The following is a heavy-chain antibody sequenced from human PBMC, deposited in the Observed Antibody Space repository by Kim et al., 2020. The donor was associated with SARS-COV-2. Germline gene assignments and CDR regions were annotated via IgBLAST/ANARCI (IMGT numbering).Heavy chain of an antibody. Sequence: GSLRLSCAASGFTFSGSFMHWVRQASGKGLEWVGRIRSNANNYATTYAASVKGRFTISRDDSKDTAYLQMNSLKAEDTAFYYCTTQTLGGAGLDVWGQGTTVTVSS. J-gene: IGHJ6*02. CDR2: IRSNANNYAT. D-gene: IGHD3-10*01. CDR3: TTQTLGGAGLDV. V-gene: IGHV3-73*01. CDR1: GFTFSGSF.